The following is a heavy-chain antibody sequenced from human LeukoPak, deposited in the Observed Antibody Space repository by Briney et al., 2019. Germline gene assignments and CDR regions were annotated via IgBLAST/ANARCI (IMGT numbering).Heavy chain of an antibody. CDR3: ARHWGQYSSGRQHFDY. D-gene: IGHD6-19*01. J-gene: IGHJ4*02. CDR1: GGSISSYY. CDR2: IYYSGNT. V-gene: IGHV4-59*08. Sequence: SETLSLTCTVSGGSISSYYRSWIRQPPGKGLEWIGYIYYSGNTNYNPSLKSRVTISVDSSKNQFSLKLSSVTAADTAVYYCARHWGQYSSGRQHFDYWGQGTLVTVSS.